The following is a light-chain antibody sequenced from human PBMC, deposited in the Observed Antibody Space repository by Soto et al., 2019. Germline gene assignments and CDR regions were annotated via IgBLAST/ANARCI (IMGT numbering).Light chain of an antibody. CDR2: DTS. CDR1: QGIGDT. Sequence: ELGMSLSPATVSVSPGEGATLSCRASQGIGDTLAWYQHKPGQTPRLLIYDTSTRATGVPTRFSGSRSGAEFTLTINSLQSEDFAVYYCQPYNNWPLTFGGGTKVDIK. CDR3: QPYNNWPLT. J-gene: IGKJ4*01. V-gene: IGKV3-15*01.